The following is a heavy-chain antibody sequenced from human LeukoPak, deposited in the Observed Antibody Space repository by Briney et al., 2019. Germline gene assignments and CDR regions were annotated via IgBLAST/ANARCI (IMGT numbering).Heavy chain of an antibody. V-gene: IGHV1-69*04. CDR2: IIPILGIA. D-gene: IGHD3-22*01. CDR3: ARDSYYYDSSGYYDY. CDR1: GGTFSSYA. J-gene: IGHJ4*02. Sequence: SVKVSCKASGGTFSSYAISWVRQAPGQGLEWMGRIIPILGIANYAQKLQGRVTMTTDTSTSTVYMELSSLRSEDTAVYYCARDSYYYDSSGYYDYWGQGTLVTVSS.